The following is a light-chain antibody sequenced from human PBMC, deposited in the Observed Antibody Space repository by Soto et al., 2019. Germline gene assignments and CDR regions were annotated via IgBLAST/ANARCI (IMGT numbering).Light chain of an antibody. Sequence: QSALTQRASVSGSPGQSITISCTGTSSDVGSYNYVSWYQQHPGKAPKLMIYEVSNRPSGVSNRFSGSKSGNTASLTISGLQAEDAADYYCSSYTSSSTVVFGGGTKLT. J-gene: IGLJ2*01. CDR2: EVS. CDR1: SSDVGSYNY. CDR3: SSYTSSSTVV. V-gene: IGLV2-14*01.